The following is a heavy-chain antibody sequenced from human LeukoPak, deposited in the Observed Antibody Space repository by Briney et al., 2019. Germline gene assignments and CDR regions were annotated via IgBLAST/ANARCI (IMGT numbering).Heavy chain of an antibody. J-gene: IGHJ3*02. CDR2: MNPDSGNT. CDR1: ASRVSTYD. CDR3: ARRLGLRWDLQAFDI. Sequence: ASGKLCCTASASRVSTYDINWVRQATGQGLEWMGWMNPDSGNTGYAQKFQGRVTITRNTSISTAYMELSSLKSDDTAVYYCARRLGLRWDLQAFDIWGQGTMVTVSS. D-gene: IGHD4-23*01. V-gene: IGHV1-8*03.